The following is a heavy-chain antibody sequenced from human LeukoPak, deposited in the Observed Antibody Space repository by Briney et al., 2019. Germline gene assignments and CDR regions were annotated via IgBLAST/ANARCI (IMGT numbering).Heavy chain of an antibody. CDR1: GYTFTSYD. D-gene: IGHD3-9*01. J-gene: IGHJ5*02. CDR3: ARRSFDWLLSGWFDP. V-gene: IGHV1-8*01. Sequence: ASVTVSCKASGYTFTSYDINWVRQATGQGLEWVGWMNPNSGNTGYAQKFQGRVTMTRNTSISTAYMELSSLRSEDTAVYYCARRSFDWLLSGWFDPWGQGTLVTVSS. CDR2: MNPNSGNT.